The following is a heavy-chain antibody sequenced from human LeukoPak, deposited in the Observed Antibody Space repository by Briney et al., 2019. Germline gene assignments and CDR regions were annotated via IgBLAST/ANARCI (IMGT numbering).Heavy chain of an antibody. J-gene: IGHJ6*02. D-gene: IGHD3-10*01. CDR1: GSTVSGYA. CDR2: ISSNGGST. CDR3: SLHITLLNMDV. V-gene: IGHV3-64D*09. Sequence: GGSLRLSCSASGSTVSGYAMHWVRQAPWTGLQYVSAISSNGGSTYYADSVKGRFTISRDNFKNTLYLQMSRLKAVEPAVYDWSLHITLLNMDVWGQGTTVTVSS.